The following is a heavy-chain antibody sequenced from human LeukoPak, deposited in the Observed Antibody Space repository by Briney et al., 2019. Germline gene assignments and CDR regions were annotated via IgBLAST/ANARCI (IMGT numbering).Heavy chain of an antibody. CDR3: ASRGQIDAVLDY. CDR2: IYYSGNT. D-gene: IGHD3-16*01. CDR1: GGSISGYY. V-gene: IGHV4-59*08. J-gene: IGHJ4*02. Sequence: SETLSLTCTVSGGSISGYYWVWIRQPPGKGLEWIGYIYYSGNTNYNPSLKSRVTISVDTSKNQFSLKLRSVTAADTAVYYCASRGQIDAVLDYWGQGTLVTVSS.